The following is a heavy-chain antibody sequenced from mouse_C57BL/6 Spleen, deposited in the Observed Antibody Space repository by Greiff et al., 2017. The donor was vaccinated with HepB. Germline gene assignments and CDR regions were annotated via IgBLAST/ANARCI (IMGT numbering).Heavy chain of an antibody. CDR1: GYTFTSYW. J-gene: IGHJ2*01. CDR3: ALTGTKGYYFDY. V-gene: IGHV1-69*01. D-gene: IGHD4-1*01. CDR2: IDPSDSYT. Sequence: QVQLQQPGAELVMPGASVKLSCKASGYTFTSYWMHWVKQRPGQGLEWIGEIDPSDSYTNYNQKFKGKSTLTVDKSSRTAYMQLSSLTSEDSAVYYCALTGTKGYYFDYWGQGTTLTVSS.